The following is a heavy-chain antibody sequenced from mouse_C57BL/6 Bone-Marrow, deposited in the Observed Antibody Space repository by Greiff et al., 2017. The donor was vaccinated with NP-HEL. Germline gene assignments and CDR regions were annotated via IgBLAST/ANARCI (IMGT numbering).Heavy chain of an antibody. CDR2: IYPGSGST. V-gene: IGHV1-55*01. J-gene: IGHJ4*01. Sequence: VQLQQSGAELVKPGASVKMSCKASGYTFTSYWITWVKQRPGQGLEWIGDIYPGSGSTNYNEKFKSKATLTVDTSSSTAYMQLSSLTSEDSAVYYGARGGDGYYPMDYWGQGTSVTVSS. D-gene: IGHD2-3*01. CDR3: ARGGDGYYPMDY. CDR1: GYTFTSYW.